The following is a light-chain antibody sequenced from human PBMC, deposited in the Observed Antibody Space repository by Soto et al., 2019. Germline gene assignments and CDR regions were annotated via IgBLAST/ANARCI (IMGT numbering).Light chain of an antibody. CDR1: QSVSNS. CDR3: QQRSNWSPT. V-gene: IGKV3-11*01. CDR2: DAS. J-gene: IGKJ4*01. Sequence: EIVLTQSPAALSFSPGERATLSCRASQSVSNSLAWYQQKPGQAPRLLIYDASSKPTDIPARFTGSGSGTDFTLTISGLEPEDFAVYYCQQRSNWSPTFGGGTKVEIK.